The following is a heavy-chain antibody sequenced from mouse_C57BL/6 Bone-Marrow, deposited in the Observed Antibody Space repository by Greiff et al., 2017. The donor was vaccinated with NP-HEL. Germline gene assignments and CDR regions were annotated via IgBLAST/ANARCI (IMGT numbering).Heavy chain of an antibody. CDR3: ARGVLRRAMDY. J-gene: IGHJ4*01. Sequence: QVQLQQPGAELVKPGASVKLSCKASGYTFTSSWMHWVKQRPGQGLEWIGMIHPNSGSTNYNEKFKSKATLTVDKSSSTAYMQLSSLTSEDSAVYYCARGVLRRAMDYWGQGTSVTVSS. CDR2: IHPNSGST. V-gene: IGHV1-64*01. CDR1: GYTFTSSW. D-gene: IGHD2-12*01.